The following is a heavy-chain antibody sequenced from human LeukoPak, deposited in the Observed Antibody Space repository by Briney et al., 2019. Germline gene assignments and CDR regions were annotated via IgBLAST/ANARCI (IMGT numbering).Heavy chain of an antibody. CDR2: ISSSGSTI. D-gene: IGHD1-26*01. CDR3: ARDSGSYWADYFDY. J-gene: IGHJ4*02. V-gene: IGHV3-48*03. Sequence: GGSLRLSCAASGFTFSSYEMNWVRQAPGRGLEWVSYISSSGSTIYYADSVKGRFTISRDNAKNSLYLQMNSLRAEDTAVYYCARDSGSYWADYFDYWGQGTLVTVSS. CDR1: GFTFSSYE.